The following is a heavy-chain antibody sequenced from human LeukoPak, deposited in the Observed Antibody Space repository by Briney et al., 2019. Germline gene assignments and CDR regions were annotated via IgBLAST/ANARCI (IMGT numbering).Heavy chain of an antibody. CDR3: ARGGYSINSLDY. CDR1: GFTFSSYV. CDR2: ISSSSSYI. Sequence: PGGSLRLSCAASGFTFSSYVMNWVRQAPGKGLEWVSSISSSSSYIYYADSVKGRFTISRDNAKNTLYLQMNSLRAEDTAVYYCARGGYSINSLDYWGQGTLVTVSS. V-gene: IGHV3-21*01. J-gene: IGHJ4*02. D-gene: IGHD4-11*01.